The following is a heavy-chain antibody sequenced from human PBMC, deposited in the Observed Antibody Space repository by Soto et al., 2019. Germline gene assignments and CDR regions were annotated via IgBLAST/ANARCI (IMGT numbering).Heavy chain of an antibody. V-gene: IGHV1-69*01. CDR2: IIPMYTKS. Sequence: QVQLVQSGAEVKKPGSSVRVSCQASGGTFSTYAFNWVRQAPGQGLEWMGGIIPMYTKSDYAPNFLGRVTISADPSTRTAYMELSTLRSEDAAVYFCARGYSGGYFYAMDVWGQGTTVTVSS. J-gene: IGHJ6*02. D-gene: IGHD4-4*01. CDR1: GGTFSTYA. CDR3: ARGYSGGYFYAMDV.